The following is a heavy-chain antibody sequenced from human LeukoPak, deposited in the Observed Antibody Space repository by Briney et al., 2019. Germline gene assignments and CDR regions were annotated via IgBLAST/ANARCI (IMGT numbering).Heavy chain of an antibody. V-gene: IGHV4-59*01. CDR3: ARERGSYLDY. Sequence: SETLSLTCTVSDGSIDSYYWSWIRQPPGRGLEWIGYINYSGSTNYNPSLQSRGTISLDTSKNQYSLKLSSVTAADTAVYYCARERGSYLDYWGQGTLVTVSS. D-gene: IGHD1-26*01. CDR2: INYSGST. CDR1: DGSIDSYY. J-gene: IGHJ4*02.